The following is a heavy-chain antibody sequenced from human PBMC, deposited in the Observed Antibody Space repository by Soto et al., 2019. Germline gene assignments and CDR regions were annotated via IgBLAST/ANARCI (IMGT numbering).Heavy chain of an antibody. Sequence: TSETLSLTCTVSGGSISSSSYYWGWIRQPPGKGLEWIGSIYYSGSTYYNPSLKSRVTISVDTSKNQFSLKLSSVTAADTAVYYCARRRYYDSGWYFDLWGRGTLVT. V-gene: IGHV4-39*01. CDR1: GGSISSSSYY. D-gene: IGHD3-22*01. J-gene: IGHJ2*01. CDR2: IYYSGST. CDR3: ARRRYYDSGWYFDL.